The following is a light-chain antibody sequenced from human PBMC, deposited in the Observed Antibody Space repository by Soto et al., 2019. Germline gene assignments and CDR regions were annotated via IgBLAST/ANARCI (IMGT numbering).Light chain of an antibody. J-gene: IGKJ1*01. CDR3: QQYDTWHVWT. CDR2: GAS. CDR1: QSVSSN. Sequence: IVLTQSPATLSVSPGEKVTLSCRASQSVSSNLAWYQQKPGQAPRLLMYGASTRATAIPARFSGSGSGTEFTLNITSLQAEDIAVYYCQQYDTWHVWTFGQGTKVEI. V-gene: IGKV3-15*01.